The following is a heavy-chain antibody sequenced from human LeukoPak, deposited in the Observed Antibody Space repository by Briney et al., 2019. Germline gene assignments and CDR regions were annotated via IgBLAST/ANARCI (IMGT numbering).Heavy chain of an antibody. CDR1: GFTFSSYA. J-gene: IGHJ5*02. D-gene: IGHD2-15*01. CDR3: AKAGVGGWFDP. Sequence: GGSLRLSCAASGFTFSSYAMSWVRQAPGKGLEWVSGISWNSGSIGYADSVKGRFTISRDNAKNSLYLQMNSLRAEDTALYYCAKAGVGGWFDPWGQGTLVTVSS. CDR2: ISWNSGSI. V-gene: IGHV3-9*01.